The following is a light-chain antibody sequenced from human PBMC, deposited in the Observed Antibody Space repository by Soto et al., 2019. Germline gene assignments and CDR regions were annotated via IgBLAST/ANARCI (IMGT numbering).Light chain of an antibody. J-gene: IGKJ4*01. Sequence: EIVMTQSPGTLSLSPGERATISCRASQVIGSRYLAWYHQKSGQAPRLLIYGASSRATGIPDRFSGSGSGTDFTLTISRLEPEDFAVYYCRQYGYSLGFAFGGGTKVDIK. CDR1: QVIGSRY. V-gene: IGKV3-20*01. CDR3: RQYGYSLGFA. CDR2: GAS.